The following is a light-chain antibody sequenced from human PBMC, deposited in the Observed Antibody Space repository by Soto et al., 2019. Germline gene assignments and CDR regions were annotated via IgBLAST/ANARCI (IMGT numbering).Light chain of an antibody. CDR2: DAS. Sequence: DIQMTQSPSSLSASVGDRVTIACQSSHDVSRNLNWFQQKPGEAPKLLIYDASKLERGVPSRFSASGSVTDFTFTISSLQPEAVATYYCQQYNSMLSFGGGTEIELK. CDR3: QQYNSMLS. CDR1: HDVSRN. V-gene: IGKV1-33*01. J-gene: IGKJ4*01.